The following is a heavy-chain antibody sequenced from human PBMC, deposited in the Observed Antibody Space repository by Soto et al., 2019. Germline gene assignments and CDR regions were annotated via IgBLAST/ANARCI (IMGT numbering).Heavy chain of an antibody. CDR3: ASRSGSYCTSTSCPNLFDS. J-gene: IGHJ4*02. Sequence: GGSLRLSCAASGFTVNNNYMSWVRQAPGKGLEWVSLISNGGKTYYADPVKGRFTISRHNFKNTLYLQMKSLRAEDTAVYYCASRSGSYCTSTSCPNLFDSWGQGTVVTVSS. V-gene: IGHV3-53*04. CDR1: GFTVNNNY. D-gene: IGHD2-2*01. CDR2: ISNGGKT.